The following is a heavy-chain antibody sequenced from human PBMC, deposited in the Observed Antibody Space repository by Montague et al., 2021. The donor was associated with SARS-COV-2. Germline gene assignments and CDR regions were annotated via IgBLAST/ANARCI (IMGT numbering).Heavy chain of an antibody. CDR2: IYYSGST. Sequence: SETLSLTCTVSGGSISSHYWSWIRQPPGKGLEWIGYIYYSGSTNYNPSLKSRVTISVDTSKNQFSLKLSSVTAADTAVYYCARGSGWMGNAFDIWGQGTMGTVSS. J-gene: IGHJ3*02. CDR3: ARGSGWMGNAFDI. CDR1: GGSISSHY. V-gene: IGHV4-59*11. D-gene: IGHD6-19*01.